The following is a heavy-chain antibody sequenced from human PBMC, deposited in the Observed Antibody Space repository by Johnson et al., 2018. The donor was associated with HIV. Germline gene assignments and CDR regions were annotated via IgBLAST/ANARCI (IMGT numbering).Heavy chain of an antibody. CDR2: ISKDGSTK. V-gene: IGHV3-30*03. CDR1: GFTFSNHA. J-gene: IGHJ3*02. Sequence: QVQLVESGGGVVQPGRSLRLSCAASGFTFSNHAMDWVRQAPGKGLEWVAGISKDGSTKYFADSVKGRFTISRDNSKNTLYLQMNSLRAEDTAVYYCAASSAALVRGGDDAFDIWGQGTMVTVSS. D-gene: IGHD3-16*01. CDR3: AASSAALVRGGDDAFDI.